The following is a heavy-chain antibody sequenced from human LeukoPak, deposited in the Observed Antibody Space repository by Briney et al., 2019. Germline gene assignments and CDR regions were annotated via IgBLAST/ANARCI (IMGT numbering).Heavy chain of an antibody. J-gene: IGHJ4*02. Sequence: ASVKVSCKASGYTFTSYDINWVRQATGQGLEWMGWMNPNSGNTGYAQKFQGRVTMTRNTSISTAYMELSSLRSEDTAVYYCARATILYFREEDDFDYWGQGTLVTVSS. CDR3: ARATILYFREEDDFDY. V-gene: IGHV1-8*01. CDR1: GYTFTSYD. CDR2: MNPNSGNT. D-gene: IGHD3-10*01.